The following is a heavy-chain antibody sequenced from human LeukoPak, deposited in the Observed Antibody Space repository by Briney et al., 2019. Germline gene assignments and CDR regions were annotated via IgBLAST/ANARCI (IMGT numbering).Heavy chain of an antibody. Sequence: GGSLRLSCAASGFTFSSYEMNWVRQAPGKGLEWVSYISSSGSTIYYADSVKGRFTSSRDNAKNSLYLQRNSLRAADTAVYYCARVFYDSSGIDYWAKGTLVTVSS. CDR2: ISSSGSTI. CDR3: ARVFYDSSGIDY. CDR1: GFTFSSYE. J-gene: IGHJ4*02. V-gene: IGHV3-48*03. D-gene: IGHD3-22*01.